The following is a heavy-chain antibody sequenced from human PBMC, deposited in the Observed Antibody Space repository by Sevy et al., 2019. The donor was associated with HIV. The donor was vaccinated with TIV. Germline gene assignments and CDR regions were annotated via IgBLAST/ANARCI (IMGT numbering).Heavy chain of an antibody. V-gene: IGHV3-11*03. CDR3: ARLSKRERITLVRGVPGIDY. Sequence: GGYLRLSCAASGFTFSDYYMSWIRQAPGKGLEWVSYISSSSSYTNYADSVKGRFTISRDNAKNSLYLQMNSLRAEDTAVCYRARLSKRERITLVRGVPGIDYWGQGTMVTVSS. J-gene: IGHJ4*02. CDR2: ISSSSSYT. D-gene: IGHD3-10*01. CDR1: GFTFSDYY.